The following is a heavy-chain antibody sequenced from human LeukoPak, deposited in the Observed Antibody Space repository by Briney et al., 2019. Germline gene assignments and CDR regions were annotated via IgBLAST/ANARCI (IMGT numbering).Heavy chain of an antibody. Sequence: GGSLRLSCAASGFTFSSYGMHWVRQAPGKGLEWVAFIRYDGSNKYYADSVKGRFTISRDNSKNTLHVQMHSLRGEDTAIYYCAKALSGSDYGMDVWGLGTTVTVSS. CDR3: AKALSGSDYGMDV. CDR1: GFTFSSYG. V-gene: IGHV3-30*02. D-gene: IGHD6-25*01. CDR2: IRYDGSNK. J-gene: IGHJ6*02.